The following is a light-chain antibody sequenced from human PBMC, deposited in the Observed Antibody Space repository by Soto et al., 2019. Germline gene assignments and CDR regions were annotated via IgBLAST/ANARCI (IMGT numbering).Light chain of an antibody. CDR2: EVS. CDR1: SSDVGSYNR. J-gene: IGLJ1*01. V-gene: IGLV2-18*02. CDR3: SSYTSSITYV. Sequence: SALTQPPSVSGSPGQSVTISCTGTSSDVGSYNRVSWYQQPPGTAPKLMIYEVSNRPSGVPDRFSGSKSGSTASLTISGLQAEDEADYYCSSYTSSITYVFGTGTKVTVL.